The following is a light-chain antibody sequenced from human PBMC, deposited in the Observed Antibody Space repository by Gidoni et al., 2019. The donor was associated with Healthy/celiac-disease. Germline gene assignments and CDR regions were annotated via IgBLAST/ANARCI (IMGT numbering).Light chain of an antibody. CDR3: QQYDNLPIT. CDR1: QDSSNY. V-gene: IGKV1-33*01. J-gene: IGKJ5*01. CDR2: DAS. Sequence: DIKMTQSPPSLSASVGDRVTITCQASQDSSNYLNWYQQKPAKAPKLLIYDASNLETGVPSRFSGSGSGTDFTFTISSLQPEDIATYYCQQYDNLPITFGQGTRLEIK.